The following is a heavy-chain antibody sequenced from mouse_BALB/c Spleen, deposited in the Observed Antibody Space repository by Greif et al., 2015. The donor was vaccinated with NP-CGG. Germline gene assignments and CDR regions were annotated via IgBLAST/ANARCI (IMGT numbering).Heavy chain of an antibody. CDR1: GYAFSSSW. V-gene: IGHV1-82*01. CDR2: IYPGDGDT. CDR3: ARKDYFDY. J-gene: IGHJ2*01. Sequence: VQLQQSGPELVKPGASVKISCKASGYAFSSSWMNWVKQRPGQGLEWIGRIYPGDGDTNYNGKFKGKATLTADKSSSTAYMQLSSLTSVDSAVYFCARKDYFDYWGQGTTLTVSS.